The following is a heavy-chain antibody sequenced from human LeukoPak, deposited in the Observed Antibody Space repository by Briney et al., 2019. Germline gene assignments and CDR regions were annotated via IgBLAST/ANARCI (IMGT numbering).Heavy chain of an antibody. D-gene: IGHD6-19*01. CDR3: ANTHSGWGHFDY. Sequence: GGSLRLSCAASGFTFSSYAMSWVRQAPGKGLEWVSTISDRGSSTYNADSVRGRFTISRDNSKNTLSLQMNSLRAEDTAIYYCANTHSGWGHFDYWCQGTLVTVSS. CDR2: ISDRGSST. J-gene: IGHJ4*02. V-gene: IGHV3-23*01. CDR1: GFTFSSYA.